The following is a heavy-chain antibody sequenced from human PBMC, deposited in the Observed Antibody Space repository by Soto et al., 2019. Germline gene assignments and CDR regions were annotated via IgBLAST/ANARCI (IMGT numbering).Heavy chain of an antibody. D-gene: IGHD1-26*01. Sequence: QVQLVESGGGVVQPGRSLRLSCATSGFTYGHFGMHWARQAPGKGLEWVAVIWHDGSKKFYADSVKGRFAISRDDSKNTLDLQMNSVRVEDTAMYYCGRDAYGTAGEGGAFDIWGQGTVVLVSS. CDR2: IWHDGSKK. CDR3: GRDAYGTAGEGGAFDI. J-gene: IGHJ3*02. V-gene: IGHV3-33*01. CDR1: GFTYGHFG.